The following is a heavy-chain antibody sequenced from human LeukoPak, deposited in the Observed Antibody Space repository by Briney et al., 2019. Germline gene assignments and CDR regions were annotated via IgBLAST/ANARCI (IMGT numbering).Heavy chain of an antibody. CDR3: ARGANDGYSAYPY. D-gene: IGHD5-12*01. CDR2: ISGSGSST. Sequence: PGGSLRLSCTASGFTSSSYAMNWVRQAPGKELEWVSAISGSGSSTYYADSVKGRFTISRDNSKSTLYLQMNSLRAEDTAVYFCARGANDGYSAYPYWGQGALVTVSS. J-gene: IGHJ4*02. CDR1: GFTSSSYA. V-gene: IGHV3-23*01.